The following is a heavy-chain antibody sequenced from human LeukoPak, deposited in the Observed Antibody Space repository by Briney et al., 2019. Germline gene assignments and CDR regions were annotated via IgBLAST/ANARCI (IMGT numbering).Heavy chain of an antibody. V-gene: IGHV3-23*01. J-gene: IGHJ4*02. CDR2: ISGRSDNA. D-gene: IGHD3-9*01. Sequence: GGSLRLSCAASGFIFSNYAMYWVRQAPGKGLEWVSAISGRSDNAYYADSVKGRFTLSRDSSKNTLYLQMNSLRADDTAVYYCAKWGDYDVLTGYYVSDFWGQGTLVTVSS. CDR3: AKWGDYDVLTGYYVSDF. CDR1: GFIFSNYA.